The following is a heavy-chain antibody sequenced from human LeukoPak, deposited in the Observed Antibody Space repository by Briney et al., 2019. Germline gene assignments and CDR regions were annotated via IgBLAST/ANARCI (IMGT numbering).Heavy chain of an antibody. CDR3: GRLSRITVIRGPIDY. CDR2: INHSGST. D-gene: IGHD3-10*01. Sequence: PSETLSLTCTVSGGSMRSYYFSWIRQPPGKGLEWIGEINHSGSTTYNPSLKSRVTMSIDKSESQFSLKLNSVTAADTAVYYCGRLSRITVIRGPIDYWGQGTLVTVSS. V-gene: IGHV4-34*01. CDR1: GGSMRSYY. J-gene: IGHJ4*02.